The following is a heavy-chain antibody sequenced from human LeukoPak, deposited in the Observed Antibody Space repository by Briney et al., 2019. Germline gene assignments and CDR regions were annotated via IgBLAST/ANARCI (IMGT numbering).Heavy chain of an antibody. D-gene: IGHD4-23*01. Sequence: PSETLSLTCTVSGGSISSGGYYWSWIRQHPGKGLEWIGYIYYSGSTYCNPSLKSRVTISVDTSKNQFSLKLSSVTAADTAVYYCARVVTPAADFDYWGQGTLVTVSS. CDR1: GGSISSGGYY. J-gene: IGHJ4*02. CDR3: ARVVTPAADFDY. V-gene: IGHV4-31*03. CDR2: IYYSGST.